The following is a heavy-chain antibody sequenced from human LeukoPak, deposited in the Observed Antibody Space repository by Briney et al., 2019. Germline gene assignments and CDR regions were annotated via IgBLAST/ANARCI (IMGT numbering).Heavy chain of an antibody. J-gene: IGHJ4*02. V-gene: IGHV3-64*01. D-gene: IGHD2-15*01. CDR1: GFTFSSYA. CDR3: TRSTVVVAAFFDY. CDR2: ISSNGGST. Sequence: PGGSLRLSCAASGFTFSSYAMHWVRQAPGKGLEYVSAISSNGGSTYYANSVKGRFTISRDNSKNTLYLQMGSLRAEDMAVYYCTRSTVVVAAFFDYWGQGTLVTVSS.